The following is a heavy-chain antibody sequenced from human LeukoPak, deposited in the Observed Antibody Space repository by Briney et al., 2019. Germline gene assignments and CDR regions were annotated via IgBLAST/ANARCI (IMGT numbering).Heavy chain of an antibody. V-gene: IGHV3-23*01. CDR2: IRSGGNT. J-gene: IGHJ4*02. CDR1: GFTFSSYA. D-gene: IGHD3-10*01. CDR3: AKGGGYYGSGSYYKKGVYYFDY. Sequence: GGSLRLSCAASGFTFSSYAMSWVRQAPGKGLEWVSSIRSGGNTYYADSVKGRFTISRDNSKNTLYLQMNSLRAEDTAVYYCAKGGGYYGSGSYYKKGVYYFDYWGQGTLVTVSS.